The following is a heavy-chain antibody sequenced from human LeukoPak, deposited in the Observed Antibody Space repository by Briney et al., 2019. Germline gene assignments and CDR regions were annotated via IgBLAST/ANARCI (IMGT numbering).Heavy chain of an antibody. V-gene: IGHV3-9*03. CDR3: AKDMSYDRSGGMVD. J-gene: IGHJ4*02. Sequence: GRSQRLSCVASGFTFDDYAMHWVRQAPGKGLEGVSGISWNSGSIVYGDSVKGRFTISRDNAKISLYLQMNSLTAEDMALYYCAKDMSYDRSGGMVDWGQGTLVTVSS. CDR1: GFTFDDYA. CDR2: ISWNSGSI. D-gene: IGHD3-22*01.